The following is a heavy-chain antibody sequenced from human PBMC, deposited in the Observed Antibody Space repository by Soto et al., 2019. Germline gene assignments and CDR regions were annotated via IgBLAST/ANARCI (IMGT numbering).Heavy chain of an antibody. J-gene: IGHJ5*02. Sequence: SETLSLTCAVYGGSFSGYYWSWIRQPPGKGLEWIGEINHSGSTNYNPSLKSRVTISVDTSKNQFSLKLSSVTAADTAVYYCARGNHFRGPSLFRGYCGYGVWSWFDPWGQGTMVTVYS. CDR3: ARGNHFRGPSLFRGYCGYGVWSWFDP. V-gene: IGHV4-34*01. CDR2: INHSGST. D-gene: IGHD5-12*01. CDR1: GGSFSGYY.